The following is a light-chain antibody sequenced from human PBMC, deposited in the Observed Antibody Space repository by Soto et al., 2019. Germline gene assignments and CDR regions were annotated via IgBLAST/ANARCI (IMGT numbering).Light chain of an antibody. Sequence: EIVLTQSPATLSLSPGERATLSCRASQSVTTYLAWYQQKPGQAPRLLIYDASNRATGIPARFSGSGSGTDFNLTISSLEPEDFAAYYCHQRTNWPLTFGGGNKVEIK. CDR2: DAS. CDR3: HQRTNWPLT. J-gene: IGKJ4*01. V-gene: IGKV3-11*01. CDR1: QSVTTY.